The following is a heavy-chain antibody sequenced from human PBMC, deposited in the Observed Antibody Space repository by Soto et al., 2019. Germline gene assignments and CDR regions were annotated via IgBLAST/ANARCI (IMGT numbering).Heavy chain of an antibody. CDR1: GGSISGYY. J-gene: IGHJ4*02. CDR3: ASSVQAAAYYFDY. V-gene: IGHV4-31*03. CDR2: IYYSGST. Sequence: SETLSLTCTVSGGSISGYYWSWIRQHPGKGLEWIGYIYYSGSTYYNPSLKSRVTISVDTSKSQFSLKLSSVTAADTAVYYCASSVQAAAYYFDYWGQGTLVTVSS. D-gene: IGHD2-2*01.